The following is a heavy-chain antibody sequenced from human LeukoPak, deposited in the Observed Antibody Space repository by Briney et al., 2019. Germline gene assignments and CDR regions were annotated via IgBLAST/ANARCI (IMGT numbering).Heavy chain of an antibody. J-gene: IGHJ3*02. D-gene: IGHD6-6*01. CDR1: GFTFSSYS. Sequence: PGGSLRLSCAASGFTFSSYSMNWVRQAPGKGLEWVSSISSSSSYIYYADSVKGRFTISRDNSKNTLYLQMNSLRAEDTAVYYCAKQAARPRRSDAFDIWGQGTMVTVSS. CDR2: ISSSSSYI. V-gene: IGHV3-21*04. CDR3: AKQAARPRRSDAFDI.